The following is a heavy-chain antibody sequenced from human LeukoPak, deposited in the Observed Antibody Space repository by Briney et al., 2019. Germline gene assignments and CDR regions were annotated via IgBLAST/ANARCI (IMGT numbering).Heavy chain of an antibody. V-gene: IGHV3-11*01. CDR2: ISHSGTTI. CDR3: AKDMTAIRETIFDY. Sequence: GGSLRLSCAASGFSFNDYYMTWIRQAPGKGLEWVSYISHSGTTIYYADSVKGRFTISRDNAKNSLYLQMNSLRAEDTALYYCAKDMTAIRETIFDYWGQGTLVTVSS. CDR1: GFSFNDYY. D-gene: IGHD2-21*02. J-gene: IGHJ4*02.